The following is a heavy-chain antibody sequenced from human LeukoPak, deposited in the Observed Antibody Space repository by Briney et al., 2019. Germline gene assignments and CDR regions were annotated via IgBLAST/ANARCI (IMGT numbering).Heavy chain of an antibody. CDR1: GVSISSYY. J-gene: IGHJ4*02. V-gene: IGHV4-4*07. CDR3: ARELIAAAGSYFDY. D-gene: IGHD6-13*01. CDR2: IYTSGST. Sequence: SETLSLTCTVSGVSISSYYWSWIRQPAGKGLEWVGRIYTSGSTNYNPSLKSRVAMSVDTSKNQFSLKLSSVTAADTAVYYCARELIAAAGSYFDYWGQGTLVTVSS.